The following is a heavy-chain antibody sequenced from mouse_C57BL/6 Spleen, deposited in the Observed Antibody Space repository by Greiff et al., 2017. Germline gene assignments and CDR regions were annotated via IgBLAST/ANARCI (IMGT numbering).Heavy chain of an antibody. CDR2: LDPSDSYT. CDR3: ARRYEYVGAWFAD. V-gene: IGHV1-69*01. CDR1: GYTFPSYW. J-gene: IGHJ3*01. D-gene: IGHD2-4*01. Sequence: VQLQQPGAELVMPGASVTLSCKASGYTFPSYWMHWVKQRPGQGLEWIGELDPSDSYTNYNPKFKGKSTLTVDKSSRTAYMQLSSLKSEDSAVYYCARRYEYVGAWFADWGQGTLVTVSA.